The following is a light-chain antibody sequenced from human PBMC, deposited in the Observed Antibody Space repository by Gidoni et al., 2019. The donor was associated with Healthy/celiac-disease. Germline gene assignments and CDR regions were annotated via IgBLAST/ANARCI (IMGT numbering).Light chain of an antibody. CDR1: SSNIGSNT. Sequence: QSVLPQPPSASGTPRQRVTISCSGSSSNIGSNTVNWYQQLPGTAPKLLIYSNNQRPSGFPDRVSGSKSGTSASLAISGLQSEDEADYYCAAWDDSLNGVVFGGGTKLTVL. CDR2: SNN. V-gene: IGLV1-44*01. J-gene: IGLJ2*01. CDR3: AAWDDSLNGVV.